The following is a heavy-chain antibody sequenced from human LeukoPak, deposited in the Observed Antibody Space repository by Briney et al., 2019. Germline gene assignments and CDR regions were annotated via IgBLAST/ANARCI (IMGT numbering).Heavy chain of an antibody. CDR1: GYSFSSYW. J-gene: IGHJ4*02. V-gene: IGHV5-51*01. CDR3: ARASRDGYNQNFDH. CDR2: IYPGGSET. Sequence: GESLKISCRGLGYSFSSYWNAWVRQRPGKGLEWMGIIYPGGSETRYDPSFQGQVTISADSSTSTAYLQWSSLRASDTAMYYCARASRDGYNQNFDHWGQGTLVTVSS. D-gene: IGHD5-24*01.